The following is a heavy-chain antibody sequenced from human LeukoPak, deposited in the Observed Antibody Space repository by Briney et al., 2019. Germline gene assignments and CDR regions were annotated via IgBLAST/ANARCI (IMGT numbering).Heavy chain of an antibody. Sequence: SETLSLTCAVYGGSFSGYYWSWIRQPPGKGLEWIGEINHSGSTNYNPSLKSRVTIPVDTSKNQFSLKLSSVTAADTAVYYCARVGYSYGYVLSGYFDYWGQGTLVTASS. CDR1: GGSFSGYY. D-gene: IGHD5-18*01. CDR3: ARVGYSYGYVLSGYFDY. J-gene: IGHJ4*02. V-gene: IGHV4-34*01. CDR2: INHSGST.